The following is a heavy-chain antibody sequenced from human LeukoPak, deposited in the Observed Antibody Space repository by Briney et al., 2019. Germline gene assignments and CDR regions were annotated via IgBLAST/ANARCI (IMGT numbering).Heavy chain of an antibody. CDR3: AKAYCASTICYGGGKIDH. J-gene: IGHJ4*02. CDR1: GFTFSNYG. Sequence: GGSLRLSCGASGFTFSNYGMLWVRQAPGKGPEWVAFIGYDGSNKYYADSVKGRFTISRDDSKNTLYLQMNSLRAEDTAVYYCAKAYCASTICYGGGKIDHWGQGTLVTVSS. V-gene: IGHV3-30*02. CDR2: IGYDGSNK. D-gene: IGHD2-2*01.